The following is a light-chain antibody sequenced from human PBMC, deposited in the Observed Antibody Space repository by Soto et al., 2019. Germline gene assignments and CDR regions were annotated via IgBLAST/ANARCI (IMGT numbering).Light chain of an antibody. CDR2: EAS. V-gene: IGKV1-9*01. CDR3: QQLNTLPFT. J-gene: IGKJ5*01. Sequence: IQLTQSPSLLPSYLGDTVTTSLRAIHEISTYLAWYQQKPGKAPKLMIYEASTLQSGVPSRFSGSGSGTEFTLTISGLLPEDFATYHCQQLNTLPFTFGQGTRLE. CDR1: HEISTY.